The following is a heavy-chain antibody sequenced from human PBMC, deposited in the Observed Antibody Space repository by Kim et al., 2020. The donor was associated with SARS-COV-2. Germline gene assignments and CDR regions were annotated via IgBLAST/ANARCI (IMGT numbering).Heavy chain of an antibody. Sequence: KDRFTIARDNAKNSLYLQMNSLRAEDTAVYYCARDLAAADTYYYYGMDVWGQGTTVTVSS. CDR3: ARDLAAADTYYYYGMDV. D-gene: IGHD6-13*01. J-gene: IGHJ6*02. V-gene: IGHV3-11*06.